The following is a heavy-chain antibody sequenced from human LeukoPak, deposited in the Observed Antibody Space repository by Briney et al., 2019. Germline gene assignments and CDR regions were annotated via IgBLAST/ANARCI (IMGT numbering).Heavy chain of an antibody. D-gene: IGHD4/OR15-4a*01. Sequence: SGPTLVKPSETLSLTCTVSGGSISTYYWSWIRQPAGTGLEWIGLISTTGSPKYNPSLKSRVTMSVDTSKNQFSLKLSSVTAADTAVYYCARDLTTPPYNWFDPWGQGTLVTVSS. J-gene: IGHJ5*02. V-gene: IGHV4-4*07. CDR1: GGSISTYY. CDR2: ISTTGSP. CDR3: ARDLTTPPYNWFDP.